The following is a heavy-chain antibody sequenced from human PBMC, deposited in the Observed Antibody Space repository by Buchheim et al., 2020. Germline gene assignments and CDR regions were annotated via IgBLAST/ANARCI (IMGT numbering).Heavy chain of an antibody. D-gene: IGHD6-19*01. V-gene: IGHV4-34*01. CDR2: INHSGST. CDR1: GGSFSGYY. CDR3: ARLIGRGWSLARFDY. Sequence: QVQLQQWGAGLLKPSETLSLTCAVYGGSFSGYYWSWIRQPPGKGLEWIGEINHSGSTNYNPSLKSRVTISVDTSKNQFSLKLSPVTAADTAVYYCARLIGRGWSLARFDYWGQGTL. J-gene: IGHJ4*02.